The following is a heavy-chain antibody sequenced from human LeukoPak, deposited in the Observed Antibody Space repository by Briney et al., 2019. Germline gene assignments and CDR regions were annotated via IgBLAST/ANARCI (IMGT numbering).Heavy chain of an antibody. CDR2: IYYSGST. CDR3: ARGYCSSTSCFDP. V-gene: IGHV4-31*03. J-gene: IGHJ5*02. CDR1: GGSISGGGYY. D-gene: IGHD2-2*01. Sequence: SQTLSLTCTVSGGSISGGGYYWSWIRQHPGKGLEWIGYIYYSGSTYYNPSLKSRVTISVDTSKNQFSLKLSSVTAADTAVYYCARGYCSSTSCFDPWGQGTLVTVSS.